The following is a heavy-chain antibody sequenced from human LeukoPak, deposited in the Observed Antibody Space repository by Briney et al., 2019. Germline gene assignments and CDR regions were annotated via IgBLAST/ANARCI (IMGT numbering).Heavy chain of an antibody. D-gene: IGHD3-10*01. CDR2: INGDNGNT. J-gene: IGHJ4*02. V-gene: IGHV1-3*01. CDR1: GYTFISYA. Sequence: ASVKVSCTASGYTFISYAIHWVRQAPGQRLEWMGWINGDNGNTKYSQKFQGRVTITRDTSASTAYMELSSLRSEDTAVYYCARGGELLYSDYWGQGALVAVSS. CDR3: ARGGELLYSDY.